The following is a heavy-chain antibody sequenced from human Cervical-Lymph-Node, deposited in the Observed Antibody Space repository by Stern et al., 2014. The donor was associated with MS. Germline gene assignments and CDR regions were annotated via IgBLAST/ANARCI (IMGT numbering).Heavy chain of an antibody. V-gene: IGHV4-4*02. CDR1: GGSISSDNW. CDR3: ARDFEFQLQCD. D-gene: IGHD2-2*01. J-gene: IGHJ4*02. Sequence: VQLVESGPGLVKPSGTLSLTCAVSGGSISSDNWCSWVRQPPGKGLEWIGEVYHSGSSNYNPSLKSRVTMSVDKSKNQFSLRLTSVTAADTAVYYCARDFEFQLQCDWGQGALVTVSS. CDR2: VYHSGSS.